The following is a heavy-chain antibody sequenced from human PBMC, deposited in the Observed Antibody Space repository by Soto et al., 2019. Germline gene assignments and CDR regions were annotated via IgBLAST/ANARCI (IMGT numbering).Heavy chain of an antibody. Sequence: SETLSLTCAVSGGSISSSNWWSWVRQPPGKGLEWIGEIYHSGSTNYNPSLKSRVTISVDKSKNQFSLKLSSVTAADTAVYYCARMSSSWYGAGYYYGMDVWGQGTTVTVSS. CDR1: GGSISSSNW. D-gene: IGHD6-13*01. J-gene: IGHJ6*02. V-gene: IGHV4-4*02. CDR2: IYHSGST. CDR3: ARMSSSWYGAGYYYGMDV.